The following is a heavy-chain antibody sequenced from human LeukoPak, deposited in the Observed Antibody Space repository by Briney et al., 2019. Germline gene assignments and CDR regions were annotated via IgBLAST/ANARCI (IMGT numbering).Heavy chain of an antibody. CDR3: TRAPHPRCSSSGCYLDY. Sequence: GGSLRLSCSTSGFTFGDYAMSWVRQAPGKGLEWVGFNQAKAYGGATKYAASVNGRFSISRDDSQSIANLQMNDLKTEDTAVYYCTRAPHPRCSSSGCYLDYWGQGTLVTVSS. D-gene: IGHD2-2*01. CDR1: GFTFGDYA. V-gene: IGHV3-49*04. J-gene: IGHJ4*02. CDR2: NQAKAYGGAT.